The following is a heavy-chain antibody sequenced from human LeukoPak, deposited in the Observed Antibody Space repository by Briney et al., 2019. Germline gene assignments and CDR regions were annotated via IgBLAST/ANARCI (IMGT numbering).Heavy chain of an antibody. V-gene: IGHV1-46*01. Sequence: ASVKVSCKTSGYTFISYYLHWVRQAPGQGLEWMGIINPSGGSTSYAQKFQGRVTMTRDTSTSTVYMELSSLRSEDTAVYYCARDHYDSSGYYEEWGQGTLVTVSS. D-gene: IGHD3-22*01. CDR1: GYTFISYY. CDR2: INPSGGST. J-gene: IGHJ4*02. CDR3: ARDHYDSSGYYEE.